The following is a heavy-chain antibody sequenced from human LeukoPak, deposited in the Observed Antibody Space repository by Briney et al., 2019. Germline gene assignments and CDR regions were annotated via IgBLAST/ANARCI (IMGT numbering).Heavy chain of an antibody. CDR2: INPNTGDT. CDR3: SRGNGYLRWFDY. J-gene: IGHJ4*02. V-gene: IGHV1-2*06. CDR1: GYTFIAFY. Sequence: ASVKVSCKASGYTFIAFYIHWVRQAPGQGLEWMGLINPNTGDTKYAQKFQGRVTMTRDTSISTVYVELSSLKSDDTAVYFCSRGNGYLRWFDYWGQGTLVTVSS. D-gene: IGHD5-18*01.